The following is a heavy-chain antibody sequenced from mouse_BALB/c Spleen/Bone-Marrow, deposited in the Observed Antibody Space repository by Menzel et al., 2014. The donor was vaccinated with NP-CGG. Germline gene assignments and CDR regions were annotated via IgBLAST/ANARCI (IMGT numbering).Heavy chain of an antibody. V-gene: IGHV5-12-2*01. CDR1: GFTFSSYT. J-gene: IGHJ2*01. Sequence: EVTLVESGGGLVQPGGSLKLSCAASGFTFSSYTMSWVHQTPEKRLEWVAYISNGGGSTYYPDTVKGRFTISRDNAKNTLYLQMSSLKSEDTAMYYCARQIYFPYFDYWGQGTTLTVSS. CDR3: ARQIYFPYFDY. D-gene: IGHD2-1*01. CDR2: ISNGGGST.